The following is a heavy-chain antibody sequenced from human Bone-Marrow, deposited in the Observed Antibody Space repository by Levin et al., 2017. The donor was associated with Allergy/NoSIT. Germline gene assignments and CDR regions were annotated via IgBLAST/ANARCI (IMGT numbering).Heavy chain of an antibody. J-gene: IGHJ4*02. D-gene: IGHD3-22*01. CDR3: STEPAPGLEKYYDAGGLED. CDR1: GYTLNEFS. V-gene: IGHV1-24*01. CDR2: FDPEDGET. Sequence: GESLKISCQFSGYTLNEFSMHWVRQAPGQGLEWMGGFDPEDGETIYAQKFQGRVTMSDDTSTDTASMEPSSLSSEDTAMYYCSTEPAPGLEKYYDAGGLEDWGQGALVTVSS.